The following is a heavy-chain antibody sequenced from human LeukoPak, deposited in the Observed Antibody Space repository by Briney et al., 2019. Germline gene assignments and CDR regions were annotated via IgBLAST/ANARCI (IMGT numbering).Heavy chain of an antibody. CDR3: ARQAVARPFDL. Sequence: GGSLRLSCAVSGFIFNIYEMNWVRQAPGKGLEWISYISSGGRTIYYADSVKGRFTISRDNAQSSLYLQMNSLRAEDTAVYYCARQAVARPFDLWGQGTMVAVSS. J-gene: IGHJ3*01. CDR2: ISSGGRTI. CDR1: GFIFNIYE. V-gene: IGHV3-48*03.